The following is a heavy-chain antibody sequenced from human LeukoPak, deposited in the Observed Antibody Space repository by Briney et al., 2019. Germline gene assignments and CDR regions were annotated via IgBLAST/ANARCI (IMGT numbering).Heavy chain of an antibody. D-gene: IGHD2-2*01. V-gene: IGHV4-34*01. CDR2: INHRGST. J-gene: IGHJ4*02. Sequence: SETLSLTCAVYGGSFSGYYWSWIRQPPGKGLEWIGEINHRGSTNYNPPLKSRVTISVDTSKNQFSLKLSSVTAADTAVYYCARRYCSSTSCHFDYWGQGTLVTVSS. CDR3: ARRYCSSTSCHFDY. CDR1: GGSFSGYY.